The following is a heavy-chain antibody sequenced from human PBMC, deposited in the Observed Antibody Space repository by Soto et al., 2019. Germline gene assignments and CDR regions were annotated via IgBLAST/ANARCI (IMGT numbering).Heavy chain of an antibody. CDR3: ARRGEDYEGGSGKMKSPRFDY. V-gene: IGHV1-18*01. CDR2: ISAYNGNT. CDR1: GYTFTSYG. D-gene: IGHD1-26*01. Sequence: ASVKVSCKASGYTFTSYGISWVRQAPGQGLEWMGWISAYNGNTSYAQKLQGRVTMTTDTSTSTAYMELRSLRSDDTAVYYCARRGEDYEGGSGKMKSPRFDYWGQGTLVTVSS. J-gene: IGHJ4*02.